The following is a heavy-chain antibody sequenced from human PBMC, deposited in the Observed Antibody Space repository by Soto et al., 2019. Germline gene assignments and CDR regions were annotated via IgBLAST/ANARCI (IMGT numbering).Heavy chain of an antibody. J-gene: IGHJ6*02. Sequence: SETLSLTCAVSGGSISSSNWWTWVRQPPGKGLEWIGEIYHSGSTNYNRSLKSRVTISVDKSTNQFSLKVTSVTAADTAVYYCAILLRSTYGMDVWGQGTTVTVSS. CDR3: AILLRSTYGMDV. CDR1: GGSISSSNW. CDR2: IYHSGST. D-gene: IGHD3-3*01. V-gene: IGHV4-4*02.